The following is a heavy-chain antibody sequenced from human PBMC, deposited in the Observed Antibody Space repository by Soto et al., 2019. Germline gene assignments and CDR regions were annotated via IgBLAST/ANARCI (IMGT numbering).Heavy chain of an antibody. Sequence: QVQLVQSGAEVKKPGASVKVSCKASGYTFTSYGISWVRQAPGQGLEWMGWINPYNGNTKYAQKHQGRVTMTTDTFTSTAYMAIRSLKSEDTAVYSCERDAEVGLFDYWGQGTLVTVSS. J-gene: IGHJ4*02. CDR3: ERDAEVGLFDY. CDR1: GYTFTSYG. D-gene: IGHD1-26*01. CDR2: INPYNGNT. V-gene: IGHV1-18*01.